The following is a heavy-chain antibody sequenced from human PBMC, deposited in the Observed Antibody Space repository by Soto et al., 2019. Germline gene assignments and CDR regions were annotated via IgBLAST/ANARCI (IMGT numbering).Heavy chain of an antibody. V-gene: IGHV4-34*01. CDR1: GGSFSGYY. Sequence: PSETLSLTCAVYGGSFSGYYWSWIRQPPGKGLEWIGEINHSGSTNYNPSLKSRVTISVDTSKNQFSLKLSSVTAADTAVYYCVRLFFGRKSDDGDGGYWGQGGLGAVAS. D-gene: IGHD4-17*01. CDR3: VRLFFGRKSDDGDGGY. CDR2: INHSGST. J-gene: IGHJ4*02.